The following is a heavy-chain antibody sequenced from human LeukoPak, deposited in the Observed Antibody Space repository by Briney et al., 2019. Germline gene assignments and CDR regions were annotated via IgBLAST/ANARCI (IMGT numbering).Heavy chain of an antibody. CDR3: ARSRRVGNGEYPDY. Sequence: ASVKVSCKSSGYTFTGYYMHWVRKTPGQGRDWMGWINPNTDYTNYVRKFQGRVTMTRDTSINTAYMELRSLRCADTAVYYCARSRRVGNGEYPDYWGQGTLVTVSS. V-gene: IGHV1-2*02. CDR1: GYTFTGYY. D-gene: IGHD3-10*01. J-gene: IGHJ4*02. CDR2: INPNTDYT.